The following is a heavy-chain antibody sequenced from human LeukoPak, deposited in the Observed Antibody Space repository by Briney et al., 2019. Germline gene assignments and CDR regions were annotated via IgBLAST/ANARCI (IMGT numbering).Heavy chain of an antibody. CDR2: ISGSGGST. CDR1: GFTFSSYA. V-gene: IGHV3-23*01. J-gene: IGHJ4*02. D-gene: IGHD4-17*01. Sequence: GGSLRLSCAASGFTFSSYAMSWVRQAPGKGLEWVSAISGSGGSTYYADSVKGRFTISRDNSKNTLYLQMNSLRAEDTAVYYCARDLYYGDYRDYWGQGTLVTVSS. CDR3: ARDLYYGDYRDY.